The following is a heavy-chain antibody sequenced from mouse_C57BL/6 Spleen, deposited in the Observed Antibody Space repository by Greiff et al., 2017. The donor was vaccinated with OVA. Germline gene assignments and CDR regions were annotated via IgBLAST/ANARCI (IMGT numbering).Heavy chain of an antibody. V-gene: IGHV1-59*01. Sequence: VQLQQPGAELVRPGTSVKLSCKASGYTFTSYWMHWVKQRPGQGLEWIGVIDPSDSYTNYNQKFKGKATLTVDTSSSTAYMQLSSLTSEDSAVYYCASFITTVVGAMDYWGQGTSVTVSS. CDR3: ASFITTVVGAMDY. D-gene: IGHD1-1*01. J-gene: IGHJ4*01. CDR1: GYTFTSYW. CDR2: IDPSDSYT.